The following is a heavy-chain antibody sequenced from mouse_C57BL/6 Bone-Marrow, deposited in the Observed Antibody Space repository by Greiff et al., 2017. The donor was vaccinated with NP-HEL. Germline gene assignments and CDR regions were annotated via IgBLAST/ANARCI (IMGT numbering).Heavy chain of an antibody. V-gene: IGHV1-15*01. CDR3: TRNYGNYGFPGFAY. CDR1: GYTFTDYE. J-gene: IGHJ3*01. Sequence: VQLQQSGAELVRPGASVTLSCKASGYTFTDYEMHWVKQTPVHGLAWIGAIDPETGGTAYNQKFKGKAILTADKSSSTAYMELRSLTSEDSAVYYCTRNYGNYGFPGFAYWGQGTLVTVSA. D-gene: IGHD2-1*01. CDR2: IDPETGGT.